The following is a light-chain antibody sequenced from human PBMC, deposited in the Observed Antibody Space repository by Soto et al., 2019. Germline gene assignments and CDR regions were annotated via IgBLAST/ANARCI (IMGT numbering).Light chain of an antibody. Sequence: IVFSQSPSYLSLSPGERVTLSCRASQSVTTYLAWYQQKPGQAPRLLVYGASSRATGISDRFSGSGSGTDFTLTISRLEPEDFAVYYCQQYGSSPTWTFGQGTKVDIK. V-gene: IGKV3-20*01. CDR2: GAS. CDR1: QSVTTY. CDR3: QQYGSSPTWT. J-gene: IGKJ1*01.